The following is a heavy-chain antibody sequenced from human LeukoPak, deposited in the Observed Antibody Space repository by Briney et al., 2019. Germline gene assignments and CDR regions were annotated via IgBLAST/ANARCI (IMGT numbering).Heavy chain of an antibody. CDR1: GYRFISNY. Sequence: ASVKVSCKASGYRFISNYIQWVRQAPGLGPEWMGWMHPGNGNTRYAEKFQGRVTMTRNTSINTAYMDLSSLRSDDTAVYYCAREGSYCVGGDCYSFDFWGQGTLITVSS. CDR2: MHPGNGNT. J-gene: IGHJ4*02. D-gene: IGHD2-21*02. CDR3: AREGSYCVGGDCYSFDF. V-gene: IGHV1-2*02.